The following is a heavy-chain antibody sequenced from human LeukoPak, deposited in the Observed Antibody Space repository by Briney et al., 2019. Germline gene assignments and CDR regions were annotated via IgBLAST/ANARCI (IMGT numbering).Heavy chain of an antibody. CDR3: ANTGGSLVVTAITLPGY. V-gene: IGHV3-30*18. D-gene: IGHD2-21*02. CDR2: ISYDGSNK. CDR1: GFTFSSYG. Sequence: GGSLRLSCAASGFTFSSYGMHWVRQAPGKGLEWVAVISYDGSNKYYADSVKGRFTISRDNSKNTLYLQMNSLRAEDTAVYYCANTGGSLVVTAITLPGYWGQGTLVTVSS. J-gene: IGHJ4*02.